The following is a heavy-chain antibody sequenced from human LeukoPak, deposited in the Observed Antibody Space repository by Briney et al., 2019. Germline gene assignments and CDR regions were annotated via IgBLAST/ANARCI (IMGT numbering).Heavy chain of an antibody. CDR1: GFTFSSYS. CDR2: LSSSSSNI. Sequence: GGSLRLFCAASGFTFSSYSMNWVRQAPGKGLEWVSSLSSSSSNIYYADSVKGRFTISRDNAKNSLSLQMNSLRAEDTAVYYCARARYLPLDYWGQGTLVTVSS. D-gene: IGHD2-15*01. CDR3: ARARYLPLDY. V-gene: IGHV3-21*01. J-gene: IGHJ4*02.